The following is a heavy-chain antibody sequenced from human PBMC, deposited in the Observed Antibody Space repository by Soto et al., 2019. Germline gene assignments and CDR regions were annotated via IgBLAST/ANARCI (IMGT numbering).Heavy chain of an antibody. CDR1: GGSISSYY. CDR3: ARENYSWDNWFDP. CDR2: IYYSGST. V-gene: IGHV4-59*01. Sequence: QVQLQESGPGLVKPSETLPLTCTVSGGSISSYYWSWIRQPPGKGLEWIGYIYYSGSTNYNPSLKSRVTISVDTSKNQFSLKLSSVTAADTAVYYCARENYSWDNWFDPWGQGTLVTVSS. D-gene: IGHD4-4*01. J-gene: IGHJ5*02.